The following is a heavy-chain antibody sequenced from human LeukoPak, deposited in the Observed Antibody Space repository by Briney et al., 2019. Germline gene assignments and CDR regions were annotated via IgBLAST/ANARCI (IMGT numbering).Heavy chain of an antibody. J-gene: IGHJ4*02. CDR2: INPNSGGT. V-gene: IGHV1-2*02. CDR1: GYTFTGYY. CDR3: ARGRALLWFGELLYPDY. D-gene: IGHD3-10*01. Sequence: ASVKVSCKASGYTFTGYYMHWVRQAPGQGLEWMGWINPNSGGTNYAQKFQGRVTMTRDTSISTAHMELSRLRSDDTAVYYCARGRALLWFGELLYPDYWGQGTLVTVSS.